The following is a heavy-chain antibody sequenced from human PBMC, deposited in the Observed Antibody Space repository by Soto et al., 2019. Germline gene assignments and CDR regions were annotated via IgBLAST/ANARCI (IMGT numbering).Heavy chain of an antibody. CDR1: GGSIRSGVYY. J-gene: IGHJ3*02. CDR3: DHYNIQRPFEI. Sequence: PSDTLSLTCTVSGGSIRSGVYYWSWIRQPPGKSLEWIGYIYYSGSTYYNPSRKSRVTISVDTSKNQFSLKLSSVTAADTALYYGDHYNIQRPFEIWGQVTMVT. V-gene: IGHV4-30-4*01. D-gene: IGHD1-1*01. CDR2: IYYSGST.